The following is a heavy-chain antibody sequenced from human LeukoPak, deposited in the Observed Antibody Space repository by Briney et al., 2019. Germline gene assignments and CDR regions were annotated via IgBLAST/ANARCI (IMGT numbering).Heavy chain of an antibody. Sequence: ASVKVSCKASGYTFTSYYMHWVRQAPGQGLEWMGIINPSGGSTSYALKFQGRVTMTRDTSTSTVYMELSSLRSEDTAVYYCAREFPAVGHAFDIWGQGTMVTVSS. J-gene: IGHJ3*02. CDR2: INPSGGST. CDR3: AREFPAVGHAFDI. CDR1: GYTFTSYY. D-gene: IGHD1-26*01. V-gene: IGHV1-46*01.